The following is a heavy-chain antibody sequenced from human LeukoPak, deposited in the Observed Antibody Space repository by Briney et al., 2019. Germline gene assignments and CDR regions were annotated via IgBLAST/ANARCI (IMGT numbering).Heavy chain of an antibody. CDR3: ARVARWIYSNYGVWFDP. Sequence: PSETLSLTCAVYGGSFSGYSWSWIRQPPGKGLEWIGEINHSVSTNYNPSLKSRVTISVDTSKNQSSLKLTSVTAADTAVYYCARVARWIYSNYGVWFDPWGQGTLVTVSS. CDR1: GGSFSGYS. D-gene: IGHD4-11*01. V-gene: IGHV4-34*01. CDR2: INHSVST. J-gene: IGHJ5*02.